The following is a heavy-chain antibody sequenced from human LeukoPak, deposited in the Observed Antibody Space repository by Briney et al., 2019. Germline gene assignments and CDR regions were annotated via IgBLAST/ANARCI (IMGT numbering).Heavy chain of an antibody. V-gene: IGHV3-23*01. J-gene: IGHJ6*03. D-gene: IGHD6-13*01. CDR2: ISGSGDAT. CDR3: ARDGAPIAAAGRDYYYYMDV. Sequence: GGSLRLSCAASGFTFSYYGMSWVRPPPGKGLEWVSSISGSGDATYYADSVKGRFTISRDNSKNTLYLQMNSLRAEDTAVYYCARDGAPIAAAGRDYYYYMDVWGKGTTVTVSS. CDR1: GFTFSYYG.